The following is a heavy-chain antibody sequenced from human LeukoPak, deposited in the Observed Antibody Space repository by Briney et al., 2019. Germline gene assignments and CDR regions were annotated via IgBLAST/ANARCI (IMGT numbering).Heavy chain of an antibody. Sequence: GESLKISCKGSGYSFTSYWISWVRQMPGKGLEWMGRIDPSDSYTNYSPSFQGHVTISADKSISTAYLQWSSLKASDTAMYYCAREYNWNFAPSFSWFDPWGQGTLVTVSS. CDR2: IDPSDSYT. CDR1: GYSFTSYW. V-gene: IGHV5-10-1*01. D-gene: IGHD1-7*01. CDR3: AREYNWNFAPSFSWFDP. J-gene: IGHJ5*02.